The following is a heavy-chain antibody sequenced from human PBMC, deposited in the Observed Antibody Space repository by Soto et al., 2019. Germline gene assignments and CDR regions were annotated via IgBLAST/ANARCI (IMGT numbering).Heavy chain of an antibody. V-gene: IGHV2-5*02. CDR2: IYWDDDK. CDR1: GFSLSTSGVG. Sequence: QITLKESGPTRVKPTQTLTLTCTFSGFSLSTSGVGVGWIRQPPGKALEWLGFIYWDDDKRYSPSLKSRVTITKDTYKNLVVLTLTNMDPVDTATDYCAHRFYPYGSGWDQGMFDFWGQGTLVTVSS. D-gene: IGHD6-19*01. CDR3: AHRFYPYGSGWDQGMFDF. J-gene: IGHJ4*02.